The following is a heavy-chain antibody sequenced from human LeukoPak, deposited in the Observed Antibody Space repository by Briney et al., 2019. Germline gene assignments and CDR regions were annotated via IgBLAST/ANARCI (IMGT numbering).Heavy chain of an antibody. Sequence: GGSLRLSCAASGFTFSSYAMSWVRQAPGKGLEWVSAISGSGGSTYYADSVKGRFTIYRDNSKNTLYLQMNSLRAEDTAVYYCAKPLYYDSSGRSFFWYFDLWGRGTLVTVSS. J-gene: IGHJ2*01. CDR1: GFTFSSYA. V-gene: IGHV3-23*01. CDR3: AKPLYYDSSGRSFFWYFDL. D-gene: IGHD3-22*01. CDR2: ISGSGGST.